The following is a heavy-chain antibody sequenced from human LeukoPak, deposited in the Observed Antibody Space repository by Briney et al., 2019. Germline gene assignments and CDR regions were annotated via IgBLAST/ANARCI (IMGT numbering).Heavy chain of an antibody. CDR3: ARDNTLGGFDP. V-gene: IGHV4-38-2*02. CDR2: IYHSGST. Sequence: SETLSLTCTVSGYSISSGYYWGWIRQPPGKGLEWIGSIYHSGSTYYNPSLKSRVTISVDTSKNQYSLKLSSVTAADTAVYYCARDNTLGGFDPWGQGTLVTVSS. CDR1: GYSISSGYY. J-gene: IGHJ5*02.